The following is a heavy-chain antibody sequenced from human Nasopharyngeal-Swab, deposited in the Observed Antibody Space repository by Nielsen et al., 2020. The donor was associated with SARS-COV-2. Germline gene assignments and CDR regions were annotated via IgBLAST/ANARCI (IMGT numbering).Heavy chain of an antibody. D-gene: IGHD2-15*01. CDR2: IIPIFGTA. J-gene: IGHJ6*03. CDR3: ARASDPLLGYCSGGSCYRYYMDV. CDR1: GGTFISYG. V-gene: IGHV1-69*13. Sequence: SVKVSCKASGGTFISYGISWVRQAPGQGLEWMVGIIPIFGTANYAQKFQGRVTITADESTSTAYMELSSLRSEDTAVYYCARASDPLLGYCSGGSCYRYYMDVWGKGTTVTVSS.